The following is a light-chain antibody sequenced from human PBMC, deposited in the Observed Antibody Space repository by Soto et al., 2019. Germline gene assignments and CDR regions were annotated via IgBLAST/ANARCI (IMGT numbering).Light chain of an antibody. Sequence: DIQLTQSPSCLSPPTRESPTIRWRASQGISTSLAWYQVKPGKAPKLLIYAASTLESGVPSRFSGTVSGTEFSLTITSLQPEDFATYYCQQLFDSPITFGQGTRREIK. CDR2: AAS. CDR3: QQLFDSPIT. V-gene: IGKV1-9*01. J-gene: IGKJ5*01. CDR1: QGISTS.